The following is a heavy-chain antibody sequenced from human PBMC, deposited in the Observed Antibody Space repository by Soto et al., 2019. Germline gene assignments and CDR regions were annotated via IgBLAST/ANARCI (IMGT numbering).Heavy chain of an antibody. Sequence: QVQLVESGGGVVQPGRSLRLSCAASGFTFCSYAMHWVRQAPGKGLEWVAVISYDGSNKYYADSVKGRFTISRDNSKNTLYLQMNSLRAEDTAVYSCARASDYGDYGLDYWGQGTLVTVSS. CDR3: ARASDYGDYGLDY. CDR1: GFTFCSYA. V-gene: IGHV3-30-3*01. D-gene: IGHD4-17*01. J-gene: IGHJ4*02. CDR2: ISYDGSNK.